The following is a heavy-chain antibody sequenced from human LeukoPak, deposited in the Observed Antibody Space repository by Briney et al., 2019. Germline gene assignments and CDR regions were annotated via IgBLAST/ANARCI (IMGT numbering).Heavy chain of an antibody. CDR2: INPNSGGT. D-gene: IGHD3-3*01. J-gene: IGHJ5*02. CDR1: GYTFTGYY. Sequence: ASVKVSCKASGYTFTGYYMHWVRQAPGQGLEWMGWINPNSGGTNYAQKFQGRVTMTRDTSISTAYMELSRLRSDDTAVYYCARASRITIFGVVDNWFDPWGQGTLVTVSS. V-gene: IGHV1-2*02. CDR3: ARASRITIFGVVDNWFDP.